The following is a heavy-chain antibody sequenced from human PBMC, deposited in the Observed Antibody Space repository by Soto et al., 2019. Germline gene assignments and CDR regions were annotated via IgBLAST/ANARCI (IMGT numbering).Heavy chain of an antibody. Sequence: FLRLSCAASGFTFSSYAMSWVRQAPGKGLEWVSAISGSGGSTYYADSVKGRFTISRDNSKNTLYLQMNSLRAEDTAVYYCAKDHMIAVAAFTGYNWFDPWGQGTLVTVSS. D-gene: IGHD6-19*01. CDR3: AKDHMIAVAAFTGYNWFDP. CDR2: ISGSGGST. J-gene: IGHJ5*02. CDR1: GFTFSSYA. V-gene: IGHV3-23*01.